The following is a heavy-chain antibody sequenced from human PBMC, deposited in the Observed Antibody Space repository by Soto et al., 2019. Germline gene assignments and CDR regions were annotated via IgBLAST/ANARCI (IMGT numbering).Heavy chain of an antibody. D-gene: IGHD3-3*01. J-gene: IGHJ4*02. Sequence: GGSLRLSCAASGFPFSSYAMHWVRQAPGKGLEWVAVISYDGSNKYYADSVKGRFTISRDNSKNTLYLQMNSLRAEDTAVYYCAREATYYDFWSGYYPYFDYWGQGTLVTVSS. CDR1: GFPFSSYA. CDR2: ISYDGSNK. CDR3: AREATYYDFWSGYYPYFDY. V-gene: IGHV3-30-3*01.